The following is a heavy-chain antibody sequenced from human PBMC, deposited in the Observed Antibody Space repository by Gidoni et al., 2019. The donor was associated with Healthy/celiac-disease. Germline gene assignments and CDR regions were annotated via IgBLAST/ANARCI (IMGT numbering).Heavy chain of an antibody. J-gene: IGHJ6*02. D-gene: IGHD3-22*01. Sequence: QGQLVQPGAEVTKPGSSVKVSCKASGGTVSSYAISWVRQAPGQGLEWMGGIIPIFGTANYAQKFQGRVTITADESTSTAYMGLSSLRSEDTAVYYCARGRELDYDSSSYLGYGMDVWGQGTTVTVSS. CDR2: IIPIFGTA. CDR3: ARGRELDYDSSSYLGYGMDV. V-gene: IGHV1-69*01. CDR1: GGTVSSYA.